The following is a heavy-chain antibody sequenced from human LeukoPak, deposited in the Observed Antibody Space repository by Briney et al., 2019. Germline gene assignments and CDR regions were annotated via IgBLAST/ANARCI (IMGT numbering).Heavy chain of an antibody. CDR3: SKDLLAGGAFDI. CDR2: ISGSGVST. V-gene: IGHV3-23*01. J-gene: IGHJ3*02. Sequence: GGSLRLSCAASGFTLSTYAMNWVRQAPGKGLEWVSTISGSGVSTYYADSVKGRFTISRDNSKNTLYLQMDSLRAEDTAVYYCSKDLLAGGAFDIWGQGTMVTVSS. CDR1: GFTLSTYA. D-gene: IGHD4-23*01.